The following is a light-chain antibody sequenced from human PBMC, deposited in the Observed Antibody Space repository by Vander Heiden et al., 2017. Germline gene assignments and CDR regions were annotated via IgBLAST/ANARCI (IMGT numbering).Light chain of an antibody. J-gene: IGKJ1*01. Sequence: DIVMTRSPDSLAVSLGERATINCKSSQSVLYSSNNKNYLAWYQQKPGQGPKLLIYWASTRESGVPDRFSGSGSGTDFTLTISSLQAEDAGLYYCQQYYSTPQTFGQGTKVEIK. CDR2: WAS. CDR1: QSVLYSSNNKNY. V-gene: IGKV4-1*01. CDR3: QQYYSTPQT.